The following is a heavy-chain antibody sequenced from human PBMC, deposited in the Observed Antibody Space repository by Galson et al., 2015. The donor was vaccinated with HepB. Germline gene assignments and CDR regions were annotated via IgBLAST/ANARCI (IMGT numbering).Heavy chain of an antibody. J-gene: IGHJ5*02. CDR1: GFTFSDYY. CDR3: ARDLIAIRSGSSNWFDP. D-gene: IGHD3-10*01. Sequence: SLRLSCAASGFTFSDYYMSWIRQAPGKGLEWVSYISSSSYTNYADSVKGRFTISRDNAKNSLYLQMNSLRAEDTAVYYCARDLIAIRSGSSNWFDPWGQGTLVTVSS. V-gene: IGHV3-11*06. CDR2: ISSSSYT.